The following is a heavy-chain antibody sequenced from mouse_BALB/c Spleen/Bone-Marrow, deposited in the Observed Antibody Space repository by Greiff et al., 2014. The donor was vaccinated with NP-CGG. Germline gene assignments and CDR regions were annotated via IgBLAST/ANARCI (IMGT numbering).Heavy chain of an antibody. V-gene: IGHV7-3*02. Sequence: EVKLVESGGGLVQPGGSLRLSCATSGFTFTDYYMSWVRQPPGKALEWLVFIRNKANGYTTEYSASVKGRFTISRDNFQSILYLQMNTLRAEDSATYYCARDRTTATLYWYFDVWGAGTTVTVSS. CDR1: GFTFTDYY. CDR3: ARDRTTATLYWYFDV. CDR2: IRNKANGYTT. D-gene: IGHD1-2*01. J-gene: IGHJ1*01.